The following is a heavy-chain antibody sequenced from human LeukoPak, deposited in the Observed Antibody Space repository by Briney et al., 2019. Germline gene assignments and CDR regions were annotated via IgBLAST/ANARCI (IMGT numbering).Heavy chain of an antibody. CDR1: VFNFSRFW. J-gene: IGHJ4*02. V-gene: IGHV3-7*04. CDR3: ARGTWCGKSSYDY. CDR2: INPDGSEK. D-gene: IGHD3-16*02. Sequence: GGSLRLSCAASVFNFSRFWMTWVRQAPGKGLEWVAIINPDGSEKYYVDSVKGRLTVSRDNSKSSLSLQMNSLRAEDTALYYCARGTWCGKSSYDYWGPGTLVTVSS.